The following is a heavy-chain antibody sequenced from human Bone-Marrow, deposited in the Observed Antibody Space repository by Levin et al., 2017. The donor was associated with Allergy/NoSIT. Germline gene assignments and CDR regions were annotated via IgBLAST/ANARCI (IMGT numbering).Heavy chain of an antibody. Sequence: GSLRLSCTVSGGSISSSSYYWGWIRQPPGKGLEWIGSIYYSGSTYYNPSLKSRVTISVDTSKNQFSLKLSSVTAADTAVYYCAGRGYSGYDRQLYFDYWGQGTLVTVSS. J-gene: IGHJ4*02. V-gene: IGHV4-39*01. CDR1: GGSISSSSYY. CDR2: IYYSGST. D-gene: IGHD5-12*01. CDR3: AGRGYSGYDRQLYFDY.